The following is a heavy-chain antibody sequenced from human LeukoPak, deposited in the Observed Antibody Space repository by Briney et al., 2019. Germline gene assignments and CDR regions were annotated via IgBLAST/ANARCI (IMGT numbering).Heavy chain of an antibody. CDR1: GLTFSSSA. D-gene: IGHD2-21*01. Sequence: GGSLRLSCAASGLTFSSSAMQWVRQAPGKGLEWVAFIRFDGSIKDYGDSVKGRFTISRDNSRNTVYLQMNSLRVEDTAVYYCASVVIADNHWGQGTLVTVSS. CDR2: IRFDGSIK. CDR3: ASVVIADNH. J-gene: IGHJ5*02. V-gene: IGHV3-30*02.